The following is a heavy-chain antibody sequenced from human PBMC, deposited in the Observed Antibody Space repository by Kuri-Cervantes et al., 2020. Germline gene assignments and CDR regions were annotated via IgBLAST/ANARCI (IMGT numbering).Heavy chain of an antibody. V-gene: IGHV4-59*01. CDR2: IYYSGST. CDR3: AGSSGYYFDY. Sequence: GSLRLSCTVSGGSISSYYWSWIRQPPGKGLEWIGYIYYSGSTSYNPSLKSRVTISVDTSKNQFSLKLSSVTAADTAVYYCAGSSGYYFDYWGQGTLVTVSS. CDR1: GGSISSYY. D-gene: IGHD3-22*01. J-gene: IGHJ4*02.